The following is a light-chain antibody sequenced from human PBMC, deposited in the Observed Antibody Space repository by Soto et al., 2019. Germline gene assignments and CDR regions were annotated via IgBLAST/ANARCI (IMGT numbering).Light chain of an antibody. J-gene: IGKJ1*01. CDR1: RVVGSD. CDR2: AAS. Sequence: RSRSHLPACVGEKMSITGRGSRVVGSDVRWYQQKPGQAPKLLIYAASNLYTGVPSRFSGSRSGTEFTLTISSLQREDFSSYYCLQDYGDSWTFCQGTKVDIK. CDR3: LQDYGDSWT. V-gene: IGKV1-6*01.